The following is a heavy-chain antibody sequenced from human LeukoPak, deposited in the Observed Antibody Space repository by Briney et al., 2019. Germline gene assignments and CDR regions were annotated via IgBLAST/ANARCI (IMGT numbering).Heavy chain of an antibody. J-gene: IGHJ3*02. D-gene: IGHD3-22*01. CDR1: GYTFTGYY. CDR2: INPNSGCT. Sequence: ASVKVSCKASGYTFTGYYMHWVRQAPGQGLEWMGCINPNSGCTNYAQKFQGRVTMTRDTSISTAYMELSRLRSDDTAVYYCARPYYYDSSDAFDIWGQGTMVTVSS. CDR3: ARPYYYDSSDAFDI. V-gene: IGHV1-2*02.